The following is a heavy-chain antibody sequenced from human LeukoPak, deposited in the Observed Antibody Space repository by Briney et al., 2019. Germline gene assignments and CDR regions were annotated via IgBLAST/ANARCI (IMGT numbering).Heavy chain of an antibody. Sequence: PSETLTLTCTVSGGSISSGDYYWSWIRQPPGKGLEWIGEINHSGSTNYNPSLKSRVTISVDTSKNQFSLKLSSVTAADTAVYYCARARSLYSSSSSLNYWGQGTLVTVSS. CDR3: ARARSLYSSSSSLNY. V-gene: IGHV4-39*07. D-gene: IGHD6-6*01. CDR2: INHSGST. J-gene: IGHJ4*02. CDR1: GGSISSGDYY.